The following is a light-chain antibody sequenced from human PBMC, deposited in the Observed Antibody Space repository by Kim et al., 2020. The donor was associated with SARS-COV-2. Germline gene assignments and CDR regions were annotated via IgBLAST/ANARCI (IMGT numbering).Light chain of an antibody. Sequence: DTQMTQSPFSLSASVGDRVTITCQASQDISNYLNWYQQKPGKAPKLLIYDAFNLETEVPSRFSGSGSGTDFTFTISSLQPEDIATYYCHQYDNLPLTFGGGTKGEIK. CDR2: DAF. V-gene: IGKV1-33*01. CDR1: QDISNY. CDR3: HQYDNLPLT. J-gene: IGKJ4*01.